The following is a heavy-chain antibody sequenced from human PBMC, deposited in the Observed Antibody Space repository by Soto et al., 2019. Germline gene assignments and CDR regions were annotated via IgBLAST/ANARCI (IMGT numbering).Heavy chain of an antibody. CDR1: GFNFRSYA. CDR3: ARMVEGGLRFLEWLHTPYGMDV. J-gene: IGHJ6*02. CDR2: ISGSGGST. Sequence: PGVLMRLSYTASGFNFRSYAMSWVSQATGKGLEWVSAISGSGGSTYYADSVKGRFTISRDNSKNTLYLQMNSLRAEDTAVYYCARMVEGGLRFLEWLHTPYGMDVWGQGTTVTVSS. D-gene: IGHD3-3*01. V-gene: IGHV3-23*01.